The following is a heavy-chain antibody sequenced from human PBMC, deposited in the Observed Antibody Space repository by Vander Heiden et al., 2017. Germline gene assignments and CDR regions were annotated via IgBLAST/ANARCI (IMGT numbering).Heavy chain of an antibody. CDR3: ARAGYVLRDTAMEDESYNWFDP. J-gene: IGHJ5*02. D-gene: IGHD5-18*01. CDR2: IIPIFGTA. V-gene: IGHV1-69*01. Sequence: QVQLVQSGAEVKKPGSSVKVSCKASGGTFSSYAISWVRQAPGQGLEWMGGIIPIFGTANYAQKFQGRVTMTADESTSTAYMELSSLRSEDTAVYYCARAGYVLRDTAMEDESYNWFDPWGQGTLVTVSS. CDR1: GGTFSSYA.